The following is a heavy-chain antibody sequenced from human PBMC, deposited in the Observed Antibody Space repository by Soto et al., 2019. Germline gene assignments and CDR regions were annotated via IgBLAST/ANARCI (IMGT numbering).Heavy chain of an antibody. V-gene: IGHV3-30-3*01. CDR3: ARDMYSSDYFVKWFAP. J-gene: IGHJ5*02. CDR2: ISHDGIKK. D-gene: IGHD6-19*01. Sequence: QVRLVESGGGVVQPGRSLRLSCTASGFSFSSYAMYWFRQPPGKGLEWVAVISHDGIKKHYADSVKGRVTVSRDNSNHSLDLQLNSLRCEDTAMYYCARDMYSSDYFVKWFAPWGQGTLVTVSS. CDR1: GFSFSSYA.